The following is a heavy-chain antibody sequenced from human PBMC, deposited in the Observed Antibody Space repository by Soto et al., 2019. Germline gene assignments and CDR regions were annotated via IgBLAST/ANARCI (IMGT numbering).Heavy chain of an antibody. CDR3: ARLQFYDFWSGSVTMDV. V-gene: IGHV4-61*01. Sequence: QVQLQESGPGLVKPSETLSLTCTVSGGSVSSGRYQWSWIRQSPGKGLEWIGYIYYTGTTNYNPSLKSRVTISVDTSKNQFSLKLTSVTAADTDLYFCARLQFYDFWSGSVTMDVWGQGTSVTVSS. CDR2: IYYTGTT. J-gene: IGHJ6*02. D-gene: IGHD3-3*01. CDR1: GGSVSSGRYQ.